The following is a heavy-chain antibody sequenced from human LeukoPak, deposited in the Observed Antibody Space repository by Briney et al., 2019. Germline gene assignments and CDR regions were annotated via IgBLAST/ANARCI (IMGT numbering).Heavy chain of an antibody. CDR2: ISYDGSNK. D-gene: IGHD3-22*01. CDR3: ARGDYYDSSGYYA. J-gene: IGHJ5*02. V-gene: IGHV3-30-3*01. CDR1: GFTFTSYS. Sequence: GGSLRLSCAASGFTFTSYSMSWVRQAPGKGLEWVAVISYDGSNKYYADSVKGRFTISRDNSKNTLYLQMNSLRAEDTAVYYCARGDYYDSSGYYAWGQGTLVTVSS.